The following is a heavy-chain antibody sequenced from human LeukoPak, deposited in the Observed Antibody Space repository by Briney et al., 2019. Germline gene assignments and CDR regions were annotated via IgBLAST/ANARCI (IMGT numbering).Heavy chain of an antibody. Sequence: PGGTLRLSCAASGFTFSNYGMSWVRQAPGKGLEWISYISSSSSIIYYADSVQGRFTISRDNAKNSLYLQMNSLRAEDTAVYYCARSWGSYRLDYWGQGTLVTVSS. J-gene: IGHJ4*02. V-gene: IGHV3-48*01. CDR2: ISSSSSII. CDR1: GFTFSNYG. D-gene: IGHD3-16*02. CDR3: ARSWGSYRLDY.